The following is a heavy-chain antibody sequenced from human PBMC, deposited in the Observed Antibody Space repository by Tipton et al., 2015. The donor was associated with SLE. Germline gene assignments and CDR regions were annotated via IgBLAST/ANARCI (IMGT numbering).Heavy chain of an antibody. CDR2: IYTSGST. J-gene: IGHJ3*02. Sequence: SLTCTFSGGSFTSGSYYWSWVRQPAGKGLEWIGRIYTSGSTNYNPSLKSRVTISVDTSKTQFSLNLSSVTAADTAVYYCARDPKLGWAFDIWGQGTMVTVSS. D-gene: IGHD7-27*01. CDR1: GGSFTSGSYY. CDR3: ARDPKLGWAFDI. V-gene: IGHV4-61*02.